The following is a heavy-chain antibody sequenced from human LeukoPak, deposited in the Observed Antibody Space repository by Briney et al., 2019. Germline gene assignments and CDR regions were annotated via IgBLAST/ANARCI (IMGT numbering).Heavy chain of an antibody. Sequence: IIPILGIANYAQKFQGRVTITADKSTSTAYMELSSLRSEDTAVYYCARAHYYDSSTPLDYWGQGTLVTVSS. D-gene: IGHD3-22*01. V-gene: IGHV1-69*02. CDR2: IIPILGIA. CDR3: ARAHYYDSSTPLDY. J-gene: IGHJ4*02.